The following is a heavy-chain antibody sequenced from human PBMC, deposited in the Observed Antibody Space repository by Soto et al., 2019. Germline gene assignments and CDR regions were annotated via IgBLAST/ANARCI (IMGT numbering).Heavy chain of an antibody. J-gene: IGHJ4*02. D-gene: IGHD3-10*01. CDR3: ARYVEPRRGLFDY. CDR2: IYYSGST. CDR1: GGSISSYY. Sequence: TSETLSLTCTVSGGSISSYYWSWIRQPPGKGLEWIGYIYYSGSTNYNPSLKSRVTISVDTSKNQFSLKLSSVTAADTAVYYCARYVEPRRGLFDYWGQGTLVTVSS. V-gene: IGHV4-59*08.